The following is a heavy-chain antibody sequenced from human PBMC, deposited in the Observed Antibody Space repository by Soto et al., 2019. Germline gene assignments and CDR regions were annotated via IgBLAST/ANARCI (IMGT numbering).Heavy chain of an antibody. CDR3: SRSLNA. CDR2: INQDGSEK. D-gene: IGHD2-8*01. V-gene: IGHV3-7*01. CDR1: GFTFSTYW. Sequence: LRLSCAASGFTFSTYWMDWVRQTPGKGLEWVANINQDGSEKNYVDSVKGRFTISRDNAKNSLYLQMSSLTAEDSALYYCSRSLNAWGQGTLVTVSS. J-gene: IGHJ5*02.